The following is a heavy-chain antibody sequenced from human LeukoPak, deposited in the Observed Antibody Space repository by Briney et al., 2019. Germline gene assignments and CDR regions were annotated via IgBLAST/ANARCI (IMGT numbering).Heavy chain of an antibody. Sequence: PGGSLRLSCAASGFTYSSYWMTWVRQAPGKGLEWVSAISGSGGSTYYADSVKGRFTISRDNSKNTLYLQMNSLRAEDTAVYYCAKDPYGPTTSDFDYWGQGTLVTVSS. D-gene: IGHD1-14*01. CDR2: ISGSGGST. CDR1: GFTYSSYW. CDR3: AKDPYGPTTSDFDY. V-gene: IGHV3-23*01. J-gene: IGHJ4*02.